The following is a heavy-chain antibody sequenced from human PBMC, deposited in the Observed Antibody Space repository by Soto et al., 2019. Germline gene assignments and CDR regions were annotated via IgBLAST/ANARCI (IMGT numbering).Heavy chain of an antibody. D-gene: IGHD3-10*01. V-gene: IGHV4-34*01. J-gene: IGHJ4*02. CDR3: ATRITIIRGGYN. CDR2: INHSGST. Sequence: PSETLSLTCAVYRESFSGYYWSWIRQPPGKGLEWIGEINHSGSTNYNPSLKSRVNISVDTSKNQFSLNLNSVTAADTAVYYCATRITIIRGGYNWGQGTLVTVSS. CDR1: RESFSGYY.